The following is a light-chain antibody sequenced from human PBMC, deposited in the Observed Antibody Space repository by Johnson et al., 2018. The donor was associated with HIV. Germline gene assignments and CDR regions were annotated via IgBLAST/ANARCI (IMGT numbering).Light chain of an antibody. Sequence: QSVLTQPPSVSAAPGQKVTISCSGSSSNIANNYVSWYQQLPETAPKLLIYENNKRPSGIPDRFSGSKSGTSATLGITGLQTGDEADYYCGTWDSSLSAYVVGTGTKVTVL. V-gene: IGLV1-51*02. CDR1: SSNIANNY. J-gene: IGLJ1*01. CDR2: ENN. CDR3: GTWDSSLSAYV.